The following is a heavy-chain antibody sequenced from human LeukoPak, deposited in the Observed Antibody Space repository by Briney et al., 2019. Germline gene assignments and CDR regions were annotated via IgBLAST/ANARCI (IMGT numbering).Heavy chain of an antibody. D-gene: IGHD6-19*01. CDR2: ISAYNGNT. Sequence: ASVKVSCKASGYTFTSYGISWVRQAPGQGLEWMGWISAYNGNTNYAQKLQGRVTMTTDTSTSTAYMELRSLRSDDTAVYYCVRTVYSSGWYAPYYYGMDVWGQGTTVTVSS. CDR1: GYTFTSYG. J-gene: IGHJ6*02. CDR3: VRTVYSSGWYAPYYYGMDV. V-gene: IGHV1-18*01.